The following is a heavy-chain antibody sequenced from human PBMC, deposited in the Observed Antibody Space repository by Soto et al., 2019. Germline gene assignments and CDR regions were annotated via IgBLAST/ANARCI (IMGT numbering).Heavy chain of an antibody. Sequence: ASVKVSCQASGYTFTGYYLHWVRQAPGQGLEWMGWINPNSGGTNYAQKFQGWVTMTRDTSISTAYMELSRLRSEDTAVYYCARGKYSSSSVNWFDPWGQGTLVTVSS. J-gene: IGHJ5*02. CDR3: ARGKYSSSSVNWFDP. CDR2: INPNSGGT. CDR1: GYTFTGYY. V-gene: IGHV1-2*04. D-gene: IGHD6-6*01.